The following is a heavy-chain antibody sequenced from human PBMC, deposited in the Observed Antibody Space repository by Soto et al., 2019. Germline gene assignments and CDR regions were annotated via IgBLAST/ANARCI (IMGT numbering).Heavy chain of an antibody. Sequence: LSLTCAASGFTFSSYAMSWVRQAPGKGLEWVSAISGSGGSTYYADSVKGRFTISRDNSKNTLYLQMNSLRAEDTAVYYCAKEGYSSGWFFSYFDYWGQGTLVTVSS. V-gene: IGHV3-23*01. CDR3: AKEGYSSGWFFSYFDY. CDR2: ISGSGGST. CDR1: GFTFSSYA. J-gene: IGHJ4*02. D-gene: IGHD6-19*01.